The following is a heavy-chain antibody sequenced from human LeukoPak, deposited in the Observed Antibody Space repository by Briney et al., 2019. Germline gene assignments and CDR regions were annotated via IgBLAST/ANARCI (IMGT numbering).Heavy chain of an antibody. D-gene: IGHD7-27*01. CDR3: ARGFRGDNFDY. Sequence: HPSETLSLTCSVSGYSISSAYYWGWIRQPPGKGLEWIGTMYHSGSTNYNPSLKSRVTISVDTSKNQFSLKLSSVTAADTAVYFCARGFRGDNFDYWGQGTLVTVSS. CDR2: MYHSGST. J-gene: IGHJ4*02. V-gene: IGHV4-38-2*02. CDR1: GYSISSAYY.